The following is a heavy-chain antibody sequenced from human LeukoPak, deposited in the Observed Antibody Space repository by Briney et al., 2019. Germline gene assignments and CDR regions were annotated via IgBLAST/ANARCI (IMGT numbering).Heavy chain of an antibody. CDR2: ICPGDSDT. Sequence: GESLQISCQGSGYSFTSYWIGWVRQMPGKGLEWMGIICPGDSDTRYSPSFQGQVTISADKSISTAYLQWSSLKASDTAMYYCARNSPGILTGFDYWGQGTLVTVSS. CDR1: GYSFTSYW. V-gene: IGHV5-51*01. D-gene: IGHD3-9*01. CDR3: ARNSPGILTGFDY. J-gene: IGHJ4*02.